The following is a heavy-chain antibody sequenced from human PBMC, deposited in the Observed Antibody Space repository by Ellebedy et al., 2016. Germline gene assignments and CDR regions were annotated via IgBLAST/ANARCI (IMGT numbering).Heavy chain of an antibody. CDR2: INHSGST. V-gene: IGHV4-61*10. J-gene: IGHJ4*02. D-gene: IGHD5-18*01. CDR3: ARVSGYSYGYGY. Sequence: GSLRLXXTVSGGSISSGSYYWSWIRQPAGKGLEWIGEINHSGSTNYNPSLKSRVTISVDTSKNQFSLKLSSVTAADTAVYYCARVSGYSYGYGYWGQGTLVTVSS. CDR1: GGSISSGSYY.